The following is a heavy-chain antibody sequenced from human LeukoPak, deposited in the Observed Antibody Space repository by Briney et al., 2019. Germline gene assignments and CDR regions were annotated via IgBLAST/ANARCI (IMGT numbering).Heavy chain of an antibody. D-gene: IGHD3-3*01. CDR1: GFTFSSYA. CDR2: ISGSGGST. J-gene: IGHJ4*02. Sequence: PGGSLRLSCAASGFTFSSYAMSWVRQAPGKGLEWVSAISGSGGSTYYADSVKGRFTISRDNAKNSLYLQMNSLRAEDTAVYYCARALDYDFWSGYYTDYWGQGTLVTVSS. V-gene: IGHV3-23*01. CDR3: ARALDYDFWSGYYTDY.